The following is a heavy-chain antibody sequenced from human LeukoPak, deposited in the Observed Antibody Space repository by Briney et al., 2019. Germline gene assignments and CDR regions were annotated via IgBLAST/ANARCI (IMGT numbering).Heavy chain of an antibody. CDR3: ARDWEYQLLFVGNYNWGGYFSYGMDV. J-gene: IGHJ6*02. CDR2: ISYDGSNK. D-gene: IGHD2-2*01. CDR1: GFTFSSYA. Sequence: GGSLRLSCAASGFTFSSYAMHWVRQAPGKGLEWVAVISYDGSNKYYADSVKGRFTISRDNSKNTLYLQMNSLRAEDTAVYYCARDWEYQLLFVGNYNWGGYFSYGMDVWGQGTTVTVSS. V-gene: IGHV3-30*04.